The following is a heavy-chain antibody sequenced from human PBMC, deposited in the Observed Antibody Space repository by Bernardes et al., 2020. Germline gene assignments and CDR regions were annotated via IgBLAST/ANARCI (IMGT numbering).Heavy chain of an antibody. V-gene: IGHV3-7*01. D-gene: IGHD1-1*01. CDR3: ARETAVAY. CDR1: GFTFSNSW. J-gene: IGHJ4*02. CDR2: IKEDGSQK. Sequence: VWSLRRSCAASGFTFSNSWMSWVRQAPGKGLEWVATIKEDGSQKYYGDSVKGRFTISRDNAKNSLYLQMNGLRAEDTAVYYCARETAVAYWGQGTLVTVSS.